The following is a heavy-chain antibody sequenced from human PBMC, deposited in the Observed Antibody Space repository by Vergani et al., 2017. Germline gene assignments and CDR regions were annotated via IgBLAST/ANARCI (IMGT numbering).Heavy chain of an antibody. V-gene: IGHV3-7*01. Sequence: EVQLVESGGGLVQPGGSLRLSCAASGFIFSHYWMSWVRQAPGKGLEWVANINQDGSEKYYVDSVKGRFTISRDNARNSLYLQMNSLTVEDTALYYCARINYYGSSGYSLTRWHNWFDPWGQGTLITFSS. CDR1: GFIFSHYW. D-gene: IGHD3-22*01. CDR2: INQDGSEK. J-gene: IGHJ5*02. CDR3: ARINYYGSSGYSLTRWHNWFDP.